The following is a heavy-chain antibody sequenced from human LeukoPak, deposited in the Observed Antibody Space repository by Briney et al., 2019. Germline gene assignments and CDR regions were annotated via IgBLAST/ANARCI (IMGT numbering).Heavy chain of an antibody. CDR3: ARTRLGYYDSSGLDY. V-gene: IGHV3-7*01. Sequence: GGSLRLSCAASGFTFSSYWMSWVRQAPGKGLEWVANIKQDGSEKYYVDSVKGRFTISRDNAKNSLYLQMNSLRAEDTAVYYCARTRLGYYDSSGLDYWGQGTLVTVSS. CDR1: GFTFSSYW. CDR2: IKQDGSEK. D-gene: IGHD3-22*01. J-gene: IGHJ4*02.